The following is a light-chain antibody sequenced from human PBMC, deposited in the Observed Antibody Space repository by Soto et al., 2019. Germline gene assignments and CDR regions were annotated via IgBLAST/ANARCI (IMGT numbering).Light chain of an antibody. CDR1: QTISSW. V-gene: IGKV1-5*03. CDR3: QQYNGLPTWT. CDR2: KAS. Sequence: DIQMTQSPSTLSASVGDRFTITCRASQTISSWLAWYQQKPGKAPKLLIYKASTLQSGVPSRFSGNGSGTEFTLTITSLQPDDSATYYCQQYNGLPTWTFGQGTKVDIK. J-gene: IGKJ1*01.